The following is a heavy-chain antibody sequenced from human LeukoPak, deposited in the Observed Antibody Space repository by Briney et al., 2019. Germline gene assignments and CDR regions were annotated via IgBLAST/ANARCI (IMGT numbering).Heavy chain of an antibody. Sequence: SETLSLTRTVSGGAITSDYWSWVRQPPGKGLDWIGYIHYSGNTNHNPSLKSRLIISIDSSKTQFSLKLRSVTAADTAVYYCARVGTVLDGGYWGQGTLVTVSS. CDR2: IHYSGNT. J-gene: IGHJ4*02. CDR3: ARVGTVLDGGY. D-gene: IGHD1-7*01. V-gene: IGHV4-59*01. CDR1: GGAITSDY.